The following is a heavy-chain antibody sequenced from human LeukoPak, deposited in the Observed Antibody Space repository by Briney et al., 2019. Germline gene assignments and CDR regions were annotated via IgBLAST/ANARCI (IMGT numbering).Heavy chain of an antibody. J-gene: IGHJ4*02. Sequence: GGSLRLSCAASGFTFSSYGMHWVRQAPGKGLEWVAVIWYDGSNKYYADSVKGRFTISRDNSKNTLYLQMNSLRAEDTAVYYCAGDVSARDVLSPFDYWGQGTLVTVSS. V-gene: IGHV3-33*01. CDR1: GFTFSSYG. CDR2: IWYDGSNK. D-gene: IGHD5-24*01. CDR3: AGDVSARDVLSPFDY.